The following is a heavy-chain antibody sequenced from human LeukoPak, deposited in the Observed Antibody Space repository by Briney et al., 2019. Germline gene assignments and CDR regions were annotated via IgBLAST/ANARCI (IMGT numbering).Heavy chain of an antibody. J-gene: IGHJ4*02. V-gene: IGHV3-21*01. CDR1: GFTFSSYS. CDR2: ITSVSSYI. Sequence: GGSLRLSCAASGFTFSSYSMNWVRQAPGKGLEWVSSITSVSSYIYYADSVKGRFTISRDNAKNSLYLQMNSLRAEDTAVYYCATSPRATTESYFDYWGQGTLVTVSS. D-gene: IGHD1-26*01. CDR3: ATSPRATTESYFDY.